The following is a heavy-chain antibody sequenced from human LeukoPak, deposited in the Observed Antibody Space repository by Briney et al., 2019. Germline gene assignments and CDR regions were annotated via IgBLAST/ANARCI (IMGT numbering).Heavy chain of an antibody. D-gene: IGHD3-22*01. J-gene: IGHJ5*01. CDR2: MCGTAGCT. Sequence: PGGSLTLSCQASGFTFYMYAMSWVRQAPGKGLEWVARMCGTAGCTFYTDSVKGRFTISRDNSKNVLYLRMNSLTAEDTAIYYCAKDRPNFHENSGHYYRRDGDSWGQGTLVTVSS. V-gene: IGHV3-23*01. CDR3: AKDRPNFHENSGHYYRRDGDS. CDR1: GFTFYMYA.